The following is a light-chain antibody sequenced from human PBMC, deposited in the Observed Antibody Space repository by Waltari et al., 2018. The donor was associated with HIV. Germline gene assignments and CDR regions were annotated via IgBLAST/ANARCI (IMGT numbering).Light chain of an antibody. Sequence: QPVLTQPPSVTAAPGQRVSISCSGGSSNIGNNAVSWYSHLPGKAPKLGMYSDDLSPEGASERFSASKSGTSASLSISGLQSEDEGEYYCATWDDSLNGYIFGTGTKVTAL. CDR2: SDD. J-gene: IGLJ1*01. V-gene: IGLV1-36*01. CDR3: ATWDDSLNGYI. CDR1: SSNIGNNA.